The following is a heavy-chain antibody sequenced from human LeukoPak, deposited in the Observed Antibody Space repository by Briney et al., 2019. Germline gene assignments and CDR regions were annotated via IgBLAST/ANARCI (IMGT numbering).Heavy chain of an antibody. CDR2: INPNSGGT. CDR3: AREGYFDWFTYYFDY. J-gene: IGHJ4*02. V-gene: IGHV1-2*04. Sequence: ASVKVSCKASGYTFTGYYMHRVRQAPGQGLEWMGWINPNSGGTNYAQKFQGWVTMTRDTSISTAYMELSRLRSDDTAVYYCAREGYFDWFTYYFDYWGQGTLSPSPQ. D-gene: IGHD3-9*01. CDR1: GYTFTGYY.